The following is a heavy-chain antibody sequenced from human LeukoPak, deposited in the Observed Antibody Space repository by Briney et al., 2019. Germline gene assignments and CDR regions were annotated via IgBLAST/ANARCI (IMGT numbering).Heavy chain of an antibody. V-gene: IGHV3-48*02. CDR2: IKNSSSVI. Sequence: GGFLRLSCTASGFTFSVYSMIWVRQAPGTGLEWLSYIKNSSSVISYADSVRGRFTTSRDNAKNSLYLQMNSLRDEDTGVYYCARVRRNGYCDYWGQGTLVTVSS. D-gene: IGHD2-8*01. CDR3: ARVRRNGYCDY. CDR1: GFTFSVYS. J-gene: IGHJ4*02.